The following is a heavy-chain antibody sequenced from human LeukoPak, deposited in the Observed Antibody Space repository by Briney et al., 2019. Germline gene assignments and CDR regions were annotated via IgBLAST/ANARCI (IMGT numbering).Heavy chain of an antibody. CDR3: ARGASRDGYTTFDY. V-gene: IGHV5-51*01. CDR1: GYSFTSYW. D-gene: IGHD5-24*01. Sequence: GESLKISCKGSGYSFTSYWIGWVRQMPGKGLEWMAIIYPGDSDTRYSPSFQGQVTFSADKSISTAYLQWSSLKASDTAMYSCARGASRDGYTTFDYWGQGTLVTVSS. CDR2: IYPGDSDT. J-gene: IGHJ4*02.